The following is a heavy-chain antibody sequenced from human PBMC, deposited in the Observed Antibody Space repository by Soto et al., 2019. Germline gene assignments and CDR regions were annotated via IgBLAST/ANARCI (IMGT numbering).Heavy chain of an antibody. CDR1: GYTFTNYA. V-gene: IGHV1-3*01. J-gene: IGHJ6*02. Sequence: QVQLVQSGAEVKKPGASVKVSCKASGYTFTNYAMHWVRQAPGKRLEWMGWINAGNGNTKYSQKFQGRVTITRDTSASTAYMELSSLGSEDTAVYYCARGPLLWGDVWGQGTTVTVSS. D-gene: IGHD3-10*01. CDR2: INAGNGNT. CDR3: ARGPLLWGDV.